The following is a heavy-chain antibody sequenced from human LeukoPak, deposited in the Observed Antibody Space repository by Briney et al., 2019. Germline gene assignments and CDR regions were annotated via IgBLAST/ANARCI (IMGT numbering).Heavy chain of an antibody. CDR1: GFTFSSHW. D-gene: IGHD1-14*01. CDR3: AREGRERYGMDV. V-gene: IGHV3-7*01. J-gene: IGHJ6*02. CDR2: IKRDGSGK. Sequence: PGGSLRLSCAASGFTFSSHWMSWVRQAPGKGLEWVANIKRDGSGKYYVDSVKGRFTISRDDAKNSLYLQMNSLRAEDTAVYYCAREGRERYGMDVWGQGTTVTVSS.